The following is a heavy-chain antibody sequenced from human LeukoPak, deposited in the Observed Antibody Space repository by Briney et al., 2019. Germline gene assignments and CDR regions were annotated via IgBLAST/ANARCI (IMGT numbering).Heavy chain of an antibody. D-gene: IGHD3-16*01. CDR1: GFTFSSYW. J-gene: IGHJ4*02. V-gene: IGHV3-7*03. Sequence: GGSLRLSCTASGFTFSSYWMSWVRQAPGKGLEWVADIKQDGSEEYYVDSVKGRFSISRDNAKNSMYLQMNSLRAEDTAVYYCARVGESQWHDYWGQGTLVTVSS. CDR2: IKQDGSEE. CDR3: ARVGESQWHDY.